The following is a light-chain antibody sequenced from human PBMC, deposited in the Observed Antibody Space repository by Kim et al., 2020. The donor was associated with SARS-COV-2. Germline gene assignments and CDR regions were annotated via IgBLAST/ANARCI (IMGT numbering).Light chain of an antibody. CDR2: GVS. CDR3: SSYTTSSTLV. Sequence: GQSITISCTGTSSDVGGYNYVSWYQQHPGKAPKLMIYGVSYRPSGVSNRFSGSKSGNTASLTISGLQAEDEADYYCSSYTTSSTLVFGGGTQLTVL. V-gene: IGLV2-14*03. CDR1: SSDVGGYNY. J-gene: IGLJ3*02.